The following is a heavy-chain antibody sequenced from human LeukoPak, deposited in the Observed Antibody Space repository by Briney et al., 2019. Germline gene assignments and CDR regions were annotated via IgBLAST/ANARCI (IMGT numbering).Heavy chain of an antibody. CDR3: AREYRSSSGRAFDY. J-gene: IGHJ4*02. V-gene: IGHV3-13*01. D-gene: IGHD6-6*01. CDR1: GFTFSSYD. Sequence: GGSLRLSCAASGFTFSSYDMHWVRQATGKGLKWVSAIGTAGDTYYLGSVKGRFTISRENAKNSLYLQMNSLRAEDTAVYYCAREYRSSSGRAFDYWGQGTLVTVSS. CDR2: IGTAGDT.